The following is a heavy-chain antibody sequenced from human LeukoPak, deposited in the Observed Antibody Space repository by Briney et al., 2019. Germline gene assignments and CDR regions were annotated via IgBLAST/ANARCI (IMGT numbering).Heavy chain of an antibody. J-gene: IGHJ6*03. CDR3: ARLYGSGSYYLYYYYYMDV. CDR1: GYSFTSYW. V-gene: IGHV5-51*01. D-gene: IGHD3-10*01. CDR2: IYPGDSDT. Sequence: GESLKISCKGSGYSFTSYWIGWVRQMPGKGLEWTGIIYPGDSDTRYSPSFQGQVTMSADKSISTAYLQWSSLKASDTAMYYCARLYGSGSYYLYYYYYMDVWGKGTTVTVSS.